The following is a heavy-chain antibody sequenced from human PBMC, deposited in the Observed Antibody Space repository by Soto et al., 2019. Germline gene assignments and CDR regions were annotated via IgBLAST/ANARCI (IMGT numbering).Heavy chain of an antibody. V-gene: IGHV3-48*02. CDR1: GFTFSSFH. D-gene: IGHD3-22*01. CDR2: ITSSSDTI. CDR3: ARVVVVIPPRYYSAMDV. J-gene: IGHJ6*02. Sequence: GGSLRLSCAASGFTFSSFHMNWVRQAPGRGLEWVAYITSSSDTIYYSDSVKGRFTISRDNGKNSLFLQMNSLRDEDTAVYYCARVVVVIPPRYYSAMDVWGQGTTVTVSS.